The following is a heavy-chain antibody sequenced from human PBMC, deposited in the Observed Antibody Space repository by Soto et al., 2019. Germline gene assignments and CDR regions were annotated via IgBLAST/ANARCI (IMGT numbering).Heavy chain of an antibody. J-gene: IGHJ4*02. V-gene: IGHV4-4*02. CDR2: IYHSGST. CDR1: GGSISSSNW. Sequence: SETLSLTCAVSGGSISSSNWWSWVRQPPGKGLEWIGEIYHSGSTNYNPSLKSRVTISVDKSKNQFSLKLSSVTAADTAVYYCARAGIAVAGNFDYWGQGTLVTVS. CDR3: ARAGIAVAGNFDY. D-gene: IGHD6-19*01.